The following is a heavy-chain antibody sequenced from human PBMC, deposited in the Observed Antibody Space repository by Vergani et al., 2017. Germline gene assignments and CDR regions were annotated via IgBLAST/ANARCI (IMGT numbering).Heavy chain of an antibody. D-gene: IGHD3-9*01. CDR1: EFTFSNYA. Sequence: EVQLLESGGGLVQPGGSLRLTCAASEFTFSNYAMNWVRQAPGKGLEWVSGISGSGVSAYYTDSVKGRFTISRDNSKNMLFLQMNNLRTEDTAIYYCANQYFVAGNYPFDYWGQGTLVTVSS. CDR3: ANQYFVAGNYPFDY. CDR2: ISGSGVSA. V-gene: IGHV3-23*01. J-gene: IGHJ4*02.